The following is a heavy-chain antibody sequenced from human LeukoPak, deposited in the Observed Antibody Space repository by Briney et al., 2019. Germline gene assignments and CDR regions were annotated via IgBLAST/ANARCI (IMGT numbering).Heavy chain of an antibody. CDR2: ISGSGGST. CDR1: GFTFSSYA. CDR3: AKDRIGGTYYYFDY. V-gene: IGHV3-23*01. D-gene: IGHD2-15*01. Sequence: PGESLRLSCAASGFTFSSYAMSWVRQAPGKGLEWVSAISGSGGSTYYADSVKGRFTISTDNSKNTLYLQMNSLRAEDTAVYYCAKDRIGGTYYYFDYWGQGTLVTVSS. J-gene: IGHJ4*02.